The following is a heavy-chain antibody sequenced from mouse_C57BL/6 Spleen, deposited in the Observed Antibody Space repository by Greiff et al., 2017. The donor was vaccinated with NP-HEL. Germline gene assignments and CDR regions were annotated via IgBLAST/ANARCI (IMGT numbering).Heavy chain of an antibody. CDR1: GYSFTGYY. Sequence: VQLQQSGPELVKPGASVKISCKASGYSFTGYYMNWVKQSPEKSLEWIGEINPSTGGTTYNQKFKAKATLTVDKSSSTAYMQLKSLTSEDSAVYYCARSLGGGMDYWGQGTSVTVSS. CDR2: INPSTGGT. J-gene: IGHJ4*01. D-gene: IGHD4-1*01. V-gene: IGHV1-42*01. CDR3: ARSLGGGMDY.